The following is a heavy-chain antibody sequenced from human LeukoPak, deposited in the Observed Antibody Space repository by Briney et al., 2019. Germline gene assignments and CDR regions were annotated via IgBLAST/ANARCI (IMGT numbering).Heavy chain of an antibody. CDR2: INTNTGNP. CDR3: YGSGSYQGNSYYFDY. J-gene: IGHJ4*02. V-gene: IGHV7-4-1*02. Sequence: GASVKVSCKASGGTFSSYAISWVRQAPGQGLEWMGWINTNTGNPTYAQGFTGRFVFSLDTSVSTAYLQISSLKAEDTAVYYCYGSGSYQGNSYYFDYWGQGTLVTVSS. D-gene: IGHD3-10*01. CDR1: GGTFSSYA.